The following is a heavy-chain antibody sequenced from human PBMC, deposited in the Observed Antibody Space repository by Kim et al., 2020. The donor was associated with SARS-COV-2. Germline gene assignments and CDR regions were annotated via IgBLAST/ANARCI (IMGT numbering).Heavy chain of an antibody. CDR1: GYSISSGYY. V-gene: IGHV4-38-2*02. D-gene: IGHD1-1*01. CDR3: ARNERTSYYGMDV. CDR2: IYHSGST. Sequence: SETLSLTCTVSGYSISSGYYWGWIRQPPGKGLEWIGSIYHSGSTYYNPSLKSRVTISVDTSKNQFSLKLSSVTAADTAVYYCARNERTSYYGMDVWGQGTTVTVSS. J-gene: IGHJ6*02.